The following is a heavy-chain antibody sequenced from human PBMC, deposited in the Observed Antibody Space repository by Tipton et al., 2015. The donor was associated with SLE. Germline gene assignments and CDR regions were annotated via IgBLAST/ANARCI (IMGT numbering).Heavy chain of an antibody. CDR3: PIYYHDSTGLHWFDP. V-gene: IGHV4-31*03. CDR1: GGSISTTDHY. D-gene: IGHD3-22*01. J-gene: IGHJ5*02. Sequence: TLSLTCSVSGGSISTTDHYWGWIRQHPGKGLEWIGYTYYSGSPYYNPSLKSRVTISLDMSKNQFSLRLSSVTAADTAVYYCPIYYHDSTGLHWFDPWGQGTLVTVSS. CDR2: TYYSGSP.